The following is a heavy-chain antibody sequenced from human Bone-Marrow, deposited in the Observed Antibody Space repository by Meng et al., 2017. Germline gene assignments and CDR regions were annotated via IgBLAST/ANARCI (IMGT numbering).Heavy chain of an antibody. CDR1: GYTFTSYG. J-gene: IGHJ6*02. CDR2: ISAYNGNT. V-gene: IGHV1-18*01. CDR3: ARELASRLSGYYYYYGMDV. D-gene: IGHD6-13*01. Sequence: ASVKVSCKASGYTFTSYGISWVRQAPGQGLEWMGWISAYNGNTNYAQKLQGRVTMTTDTSTSTAYMELRSLRSDDTAVYYCARELASRLSGYYYYYGMDVWGQGTTVTVSS.